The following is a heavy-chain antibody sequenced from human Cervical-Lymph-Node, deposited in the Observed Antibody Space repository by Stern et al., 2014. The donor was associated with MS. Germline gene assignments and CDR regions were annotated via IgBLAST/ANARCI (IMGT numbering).Heavy chain of an antibody. V-gene: IGHV4-59*01. Sequence: QVQLQESGPGLVKPSETLSLTCTVSGGSISSYYCSWIRQPPGKGLEWIGYVFYSGSTNYNPSLRSRVTISVDTSKNQFSLKLSSVTAADTAVYYCAKGTRRYYFDDWGQGTLVTVSS. D-gene: IGHD2-2*01. J-gene: IGHJ4*02. CDR2: VFYSGST. CDR3: AKGTRRYYFDD. CDR1: GGSISSYY.